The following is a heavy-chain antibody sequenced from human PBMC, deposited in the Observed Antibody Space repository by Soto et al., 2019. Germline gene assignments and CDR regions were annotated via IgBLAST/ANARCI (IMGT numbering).Heavy chain of an antibody. CDR3: SRDRQSSGWLDAFDI. CDR1: GFTVSSNY. D-gene: IGHD6-19*01. V-gene: IGHV3-53*04. J-gene: IGHJ3*02. Sequence: GGSLRLSCAASGFTVSSNYVGWVRQAPGKGLEWVSVIFTGGSTYYADSVKGRFTISRHSSMNTVYLQMDSLRAEDTAVYYCSRDRQSSGWLDAFDIWGQGTMVTVSS. CDR2: IFTGGST.